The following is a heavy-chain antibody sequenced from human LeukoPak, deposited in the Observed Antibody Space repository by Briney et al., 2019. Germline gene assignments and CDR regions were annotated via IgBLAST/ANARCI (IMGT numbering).Heavy chain of an antibody. CDR3: ASTYSLYDAFDI. Sequence: SETLSLTCTVSGYSISSGFYWGWIRQPPGKGLEWIGNIYHSGSTYYNPSLKSRVTISVDTSKNQFSLKLISVTAADTAVYFCASTYSLYDAFDIWGQGTMVTVSS. CDR2: IYHSGST. V-gene: IGHV4-38-2*02. CDR1: GYSISSGFY. D-gene: IGHD1-26*01. J-gene: IGHJ3*02.